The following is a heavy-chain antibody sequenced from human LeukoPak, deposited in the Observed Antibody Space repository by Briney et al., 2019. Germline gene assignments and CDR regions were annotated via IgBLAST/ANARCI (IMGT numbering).Heavy chain of an antibody. J-gene: IGHJ4*02. Sequence: PVGSLRLSCAASGFTFSDYYMSWIRQAPGKGLEWVSYIGGSGSTIYYADSVKGRFTISRDNAKNSLYLQMNSLRAEDTAVYYCARDLDYGVYADYWGQGTLVTVSS. CDR1: GFTFSDYY. CDR3: ARDLDYGVYADY. D-gene: IGHD4-17*01. V-gene: IGHV3-11*01. CDR2: IGGSGSTI.